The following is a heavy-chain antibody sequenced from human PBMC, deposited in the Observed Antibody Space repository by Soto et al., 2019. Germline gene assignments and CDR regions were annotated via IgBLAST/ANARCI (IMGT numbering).Heavy chain of an antibody. CDR1: GGSISSSSYY. CDR3: ARQRSYYYDFWSGYYSPVPMDV. Sequence: SETLSLTCTASGGSISSSSYYWGWIRQPPEKRLEWIGSIYYSGSTYYNPSLKSRVTISVDTSKNQFSLKLSSVTAADTAVYYCARQRSYYYDFWSGYYSPVPMDVWGQGTTVTVSS. J-gene: IGHJ6*02. V-gene: IGHV4-39*01. CDR2: IYYSGST. D-gene: IGHD3-3*01.